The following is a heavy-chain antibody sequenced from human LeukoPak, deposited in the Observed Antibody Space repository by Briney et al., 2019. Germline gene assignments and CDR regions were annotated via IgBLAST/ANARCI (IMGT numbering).Heavy chain of an antibody. CDR2: IKQDGSEK. V-gene: IGHV3-7*01. D-gene: IGHD6-13*01. Sequence: GGSLRLSCAASGFTFSIYWMSWVRQAPGKGLGWVANIKQDGSEKYYVDSVKGRFTISRDNAKNSLYLQMNSLRAEDTAVYYCARDRFWAAAGRPIDYWGQGTLVTVSS. CDR3: ARDRFWAAAGRPIDY. CDR1: GFTFSIYW. J-gene: IGHJ4*02.